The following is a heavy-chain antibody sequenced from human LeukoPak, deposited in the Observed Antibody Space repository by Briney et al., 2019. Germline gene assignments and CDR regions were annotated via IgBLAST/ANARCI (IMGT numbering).Heavy chain of an antibody. CDR2: ISGSGGST. CDR1: GFTFSSYA. J-gene: IGHJ4*02. V-gene: IGHV3-23*01. CDR3: AGRGWLSPFDY. D-gene: IGHD3-22*01. Sequence: GGSLRLSCAASGFTFSSYAMSWVRQAPGKGLEWVSAISGSGGSTYYADPVKGRFTISRDNSKNTLYLQMNSLRAEDTAVYYCAGRGWLSPFDYWGQGTLVTVSS.